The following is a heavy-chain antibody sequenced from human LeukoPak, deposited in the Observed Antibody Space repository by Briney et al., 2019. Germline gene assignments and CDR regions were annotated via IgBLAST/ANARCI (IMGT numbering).Heavy chain of an antibody. CDR3: ARGGGLDV. J-gene: IGHJ6*02. Sequence: PGGSLRLSCAASGFTFSSYWMNWARQAPGKWLEWVASISHNGNVNSYVASVKGRFTISRDNAKNSLYLQMSNLRAEDKAVHLCARGGGLDVWGQGATVTVSS. CDR1: GFTFSSYW. CDR2: ISHNGNVN. D-gene: IGHD3-16*01. V-gene: IGHV3-7*03.